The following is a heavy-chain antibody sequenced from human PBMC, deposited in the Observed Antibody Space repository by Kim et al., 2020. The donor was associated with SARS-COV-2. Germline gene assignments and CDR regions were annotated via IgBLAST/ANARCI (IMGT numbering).Heavy chain of an antibody. Sequence: SETLSLTCAVYGGSFSGYYWSWIRQPPGKGLEWIGEINHSGSTNYNPSLKSRVTISVDTSKNQFSLKLSSVTAADTAVYYCARERRGTMFGVVIMKKAHFDYWGQGTLVTVSS. V-gene: IGHV4-34*01. J-gene: IGHJ4*02. CDR1: GGSFSGYY. CDR3: ARERRGTMFGVVIMKKAHFDY. D-gene: IGHD3-3*01. CDR2: INHSGST.